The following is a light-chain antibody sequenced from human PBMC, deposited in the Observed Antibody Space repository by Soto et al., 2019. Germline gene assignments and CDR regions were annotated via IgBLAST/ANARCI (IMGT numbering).Light chain of an antibody. CDR2: GAS. J-gene: IGKJ5*01. V-gene: IGKV3-15*01. Sequence: ETVMTQSPAILSVSPGERATLSCRASQRVSTNLAWYQQKPGQAPRLLIYGASTRAIGIPARFSGSGSGTEFTLSISSLQSEDFAVYYCQQYDKWPSITFGQGTRLEIK. CDR3: QQYDKWPSIT. CDR1: QRVSTN.